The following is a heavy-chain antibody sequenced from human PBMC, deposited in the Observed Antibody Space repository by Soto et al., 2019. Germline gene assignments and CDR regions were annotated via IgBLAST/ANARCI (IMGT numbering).Heavy chain of an antibody. CDR1: GVSVSSGDYY. Sequence: QVQLQESGPGLVKPSQTLSLSCNVYGVSVSSGDYYWSWIRQHAGGGLEWIGYIDRSGSTYYRPCLRGRVIMSVDTSTNQISLRLLSVTAADTAMYYCARDSGGNSENYYGLDVWGHGTTVTVSS. D-gene: IGHD1-1*01. CDR3: ARDSGGNSENYYGLDV. J-gene: IGHJ6*02. V-gene: IGHV4-31*03. CDR2: IDRSGST.